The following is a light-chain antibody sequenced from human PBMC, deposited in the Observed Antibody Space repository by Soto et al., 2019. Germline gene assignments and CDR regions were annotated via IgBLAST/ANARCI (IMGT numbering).Light chain of an antibody. CDR2: GAS. Sequence: EIVLTQSPGTLSLSPGERATLSCRASQSVSSSYLAWYQQKPGQAPRLLIYGASSRATGIPDRFSGSGSGTDFTHAISSLEPEDFAGYYCQQYGSSPGTFGQGTKVEIK. V-gene: IGKV3-20*01. CDR1: QSVSSSY. CDR3: QQYGSSPGT. J-gene: IGKJ1*01.